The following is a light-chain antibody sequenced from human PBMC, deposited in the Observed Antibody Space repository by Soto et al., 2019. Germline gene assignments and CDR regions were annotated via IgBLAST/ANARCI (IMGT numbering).Light chain of an antibody. CDR2: SAS. Sequence: DIQMTQSPSFLSASAGDRVTIFCRASQTISNFLHWYQQKPGKAPKLLIYSASNLESGVPSRFGGSGSGTDFTLTISSLEPEDSAVYYCQQRHMWPITFGQGTRLEIK. CDR1: QTISNF. V-gene: IGKV1-39*01. CDR3: QQRHMWPIT. J-gene: IGKJ5*01.